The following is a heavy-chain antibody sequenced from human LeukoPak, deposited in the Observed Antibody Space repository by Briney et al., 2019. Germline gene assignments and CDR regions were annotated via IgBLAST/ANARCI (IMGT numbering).Heavy chain of an antibody. CDR2: INPSGGST. J-gene: IGHJ5*02. Sequence: ASVKVSCKASGYTFTGYYMHWVRQAPGQGLEWMGIINPSGGSTSYAQKFQGRVTMTRDTSTSTVYMELSSLRSEDTAVYYCAREYGGAYDFWSAPGGWFDPWGQGTLVTVSS. CDR3: AREYGGAYDFWSAPGGWFDP. CDR1: GYTFTGYY. D-gene: IGHD3-3*01. V-gene: IGHV1-46*01.